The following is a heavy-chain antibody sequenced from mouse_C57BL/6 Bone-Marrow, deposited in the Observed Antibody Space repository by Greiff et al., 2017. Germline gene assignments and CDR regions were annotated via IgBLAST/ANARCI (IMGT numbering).Heavy chain of an antibody. Sequence: EVKVEESGGGLVQPGGSMKLSCVASGFTFSNYWMNWVRQSPEKGLEWVAQIRLKSDNYATHYAESVKGRFTISRDDSKSSVYLQMNNLRAEDTGIYYCTGGDTMVTGRVHFDVWGTGTTVTVSS. J-gene: IGHJ1*03. CDR3: TGGDTMVTGRVHFDV. CDR1: GFTFSNYW. CDR2: IRLKSDNYAT. V-gene: IGHV6-3*01. D-gene: IGHD2-2*01.